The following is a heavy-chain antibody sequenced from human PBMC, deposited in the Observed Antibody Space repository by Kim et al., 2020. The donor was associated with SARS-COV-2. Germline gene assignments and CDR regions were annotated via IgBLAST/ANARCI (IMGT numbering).Heavy chain of an antibody. V-gene: IGHV1-69*13. CDR1: GGTFSSYA. CDR2: IIPIFGTA. D-gene: IGHD4-17*01. CDR3: ARAAYGGNAPNLYGMDV. J-gene: IGHJ6*02. Sequence: SVKVSCKASGGTFSSYAISWVRQAPGQGLEWMGGIIPIFGTANYAQKFQGRVTITADESTSTAYMELSSLRSEDTAVYYCARAAYGGNAPNLYGMDVWGQGTTVTVSS.